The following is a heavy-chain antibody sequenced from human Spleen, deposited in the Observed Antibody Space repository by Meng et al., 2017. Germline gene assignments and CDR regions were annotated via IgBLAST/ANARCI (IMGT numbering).Heavy chain of an antibody. V-gene: IGHV3-30*04. D-gene: IGHD3-16*01. Sequence: GESLKISCAASGFTFSSYAMHWVRQAPGKGLEWVAVISYDGSNKYYADSVKGRFTISRDNAQNSLFLQMNSLRAEDTAVYYCARDAIGGSLDYVWGTHSFDYWGQGALVTVSS. J-gene: IGHJ4*02. CDR1: GFTFSSYA. CDR3: ARDAIGGSLDYVWGTHSFDY. CDR2: ISYDGSNK.